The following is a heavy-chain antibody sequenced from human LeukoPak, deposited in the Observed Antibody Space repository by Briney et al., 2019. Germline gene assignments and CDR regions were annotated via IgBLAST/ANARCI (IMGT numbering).Heavy chain of an antibody. CDR1: GGSINSGDYY. Sequence: SQTLSLTCTVSGGSINSGDYYWSWIRQPPGKGLEWIGYIYYSGSTNYNPSLKSRVTISVDTSKNQFSLKLSSVTAADTAVYYCARSERTSYYYYYMDVWGKGTTVTVSS. CDR3: ARSERTSYYYYYMDV. V-gene: IGHV4-61*08. J-gene: IGHJ6*03. CDR2: IYYSGST.